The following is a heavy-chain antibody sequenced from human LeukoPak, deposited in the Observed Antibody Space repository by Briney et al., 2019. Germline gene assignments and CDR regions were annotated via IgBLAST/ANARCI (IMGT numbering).Heavy chain of an antibody. J-gene: IGHJ4*02. V-gene: IGHV1-69*04. CDR3: ARGPGYSYGTKYYFDY. CDR2: IIPILGIA. D-gene: IGHD5-18*01. Sequence: SVKVSCKASGGTFSSYAISWVRQAPGQGLEWMGRIIPILGIANYAQKFQGRVTITADKSTSTAYMELSSLRSEDTAVYYCARGPGYSYGTKYYFDYWGQGTLVTVSS. CDR1: GGTFSSYA.